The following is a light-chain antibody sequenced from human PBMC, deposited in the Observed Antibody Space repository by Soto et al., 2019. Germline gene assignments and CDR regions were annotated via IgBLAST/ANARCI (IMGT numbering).Light chain of an antibody. CDR3: QQYNNWPQT. CDR2: GAS. Sequence: EIVMTQSPATLSVFPGDRATLSCRASQSVSSNLAWYKQKPGQAPRLLIYGASTRATGIPARFSGSGSGTDFTLTISSLQSEDFEVYYCQQYNNWPQTFGQGTKVDIK. V-gene: IGKV3-15*01. CDR1: QSVSSN. J-gene: IGKJ1*01.